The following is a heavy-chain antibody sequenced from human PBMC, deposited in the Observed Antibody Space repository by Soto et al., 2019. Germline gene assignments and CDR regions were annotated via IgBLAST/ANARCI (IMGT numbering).Heavy chain of an antibody. D-gene: IGHD3-9*01. CDR3: ASDPGFRSDY. Sequence: QVQLVQSGAEVKKPGASVKVSCKASGYTFTSYGISWVRQAPGQGLEWMGWISAYNGNTNYAQKLQGRVTMTTDTATSSAYLELRSLRSDDTVVYSGASDPGFRSDYWGQGTLVTVSS. CDR1: GYTFTSYG. CDR2: ISAYNGNT. V-gene: IGHV1-18*01. J-gene: IGHJ4*02.